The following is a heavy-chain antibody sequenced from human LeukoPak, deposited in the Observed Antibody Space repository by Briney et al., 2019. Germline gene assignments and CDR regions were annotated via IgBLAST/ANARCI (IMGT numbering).Heavy chain of an antibody. CDR1: RFTFSSAW. CDR3: TTLRIQLSTDF. V-gene: IGHV3-15*01. J-gene: IGHJ4*02. CDR2: IKSKSDGGTT. Sequence: GGSLRLSCAASRFTFSSAWMSWVRQAPGKGLEWVGRIKSKSDGGTTDYAAPVKGRFTISRDNLKNILYLQMSSLKTQDTAVYYCTTLRIQLSTDFWGQGTLVTVSS. D-gene: IGHD5-18*01.